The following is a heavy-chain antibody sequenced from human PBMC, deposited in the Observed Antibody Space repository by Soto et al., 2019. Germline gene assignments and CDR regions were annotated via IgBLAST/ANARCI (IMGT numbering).Heavy chain of an antibody. CDR2: ISAPGVGS. CDR1: GGSFSGYY. V-gene: IGHV3-23*01. CDR3: AKDSKSVSVSAARVYGMDV. J-gene: IGHJ6*02. Sequence: ETLSLTCAVYGGSFSGYYWSWIRQSPGKGLEWVSLISAPGVGSYYADSVKGRFTISRDNSKNTLFLEMSSLRAEDSAIYYCAKDSKSVSVSAARVYGMDVWGQGTTVTVSS. D-gene: IGHD2-2*01.